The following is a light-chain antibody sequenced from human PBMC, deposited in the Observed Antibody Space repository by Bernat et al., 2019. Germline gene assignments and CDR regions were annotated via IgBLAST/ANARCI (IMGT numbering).Light chain of an antibody. CDR1: QDISIS. CDR2: SAS. CDR3: QQYHVYPPT. Sequence: DIQMTQSPTLLSASVGDKVTITCRASQDISISLAWFQQKPGRAPKSLIYSASILQSEFPSKFSGNGYGTDFSLTISSLHPGDSATYYCQQYHVYPPTFGQGTKVEIK. J-gene: IGKJ1*01. V-gene: IGKV1-16*02.